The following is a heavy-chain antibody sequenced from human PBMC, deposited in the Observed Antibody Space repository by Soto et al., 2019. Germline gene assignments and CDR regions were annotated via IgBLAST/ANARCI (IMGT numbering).Heavy chain of an antibody. CDR2: IIPIFGTA. D-gene: IGHD5-12*01. Sequence: GASVKVSCKASGGTFSSYAISWVRQAPGQGLEWMGGIIPIFGTANYAQKFQGRVTITADGSTSTAYMELSSLRSEDTAVYYCARGEYSGYGPYYYYGMDVWGQGTTVTVSS. J-gene: IGHJ6*02. CDR1: GGTFSSYA. CDR3: ARGEYSGYGPYYYYGMDV. V-gene: IGHV1-69*13.